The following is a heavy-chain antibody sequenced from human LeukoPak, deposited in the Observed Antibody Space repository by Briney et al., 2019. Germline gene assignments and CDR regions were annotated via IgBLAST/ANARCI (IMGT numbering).Heavy chain of an antibody. J-gene: IGHJ4*02. CDR3: AKVSYHYYGSGSYVLDY. CDR2: ISGSGGST. D-gene: IGHD3-10*01. CDR1: GFTFSRYA. V-gene: IGHV3-23*01. Sequence: GGSLRLSCAASGFTFSRYAMSWVRQAPGKGLEWVSAISGSGGSTYYADSVKGRFTISRDNSKNTLYLQMNSLRAEDTAVYYCAKVSYHYYGSGSYVLDYWGQGTLVTVSS.